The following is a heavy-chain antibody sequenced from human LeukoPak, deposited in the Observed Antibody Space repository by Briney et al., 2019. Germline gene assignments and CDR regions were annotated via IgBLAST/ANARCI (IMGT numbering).Heavy chain of an antibody. CDR2: IYYSGST. CDR1: GGSISSYY. V-gene: IGHV4-59*01. D-gene: IGHD2-15*01. J-gene: IGHJ6*03. CDR3: ARDYWEVAAMWGVYYYYMDV. Sequence: SETLSLTCTVSGGSISSYYWSWIRQPPGKGLEWIGYIYYSGSTNYNPSLKSRVTISVDTSKNQFSLKLSSVTAADTAVYYCARDYWEVAAMWGVYYYYMDVWGKGTTVTVSS.